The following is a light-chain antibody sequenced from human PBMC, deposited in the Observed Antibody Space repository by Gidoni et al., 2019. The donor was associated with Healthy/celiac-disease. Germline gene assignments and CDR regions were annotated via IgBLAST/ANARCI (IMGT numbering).Light chain of an antibody. CDR3: QQYNNWVFT. CDR1: QSVSIN. CDR2: GAS. J-gene: IGKJ3*01. Sequence: EIFMPQSPPTLSVSPGERATLSCRASQSVSINLAWYQQKPGQAPRLLIYGASTRAPGIPARCSGRGSGTEFTLTISSLQSEDFAVYYWQQYNNWVFTFGPGTKVDIK. V-gene: IGKV3-15*01.